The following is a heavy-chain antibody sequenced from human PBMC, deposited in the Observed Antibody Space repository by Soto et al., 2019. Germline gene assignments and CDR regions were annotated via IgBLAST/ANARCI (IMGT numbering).Heavy chain of an antibody. CDR2: ISAYNGNT. CDR1: GYTFTSYG. J-gene: IGHJ3*02. D-gene: IGHD3-3*01. CDR3: AFRPELRFLEWLTPPHDAFDI. V-gene: IGHV1-18*01. Sequence: ASVKVSCKASGYTFTSYGISWVRQAPGQGLEWMGWISAYNGNTNYAQKLQGRVTMTTDTSTSTAYMELRSLRSDDTAVYYCAFRPELRFLEWLTPPHDAFDIWGQGTMVTVSS.